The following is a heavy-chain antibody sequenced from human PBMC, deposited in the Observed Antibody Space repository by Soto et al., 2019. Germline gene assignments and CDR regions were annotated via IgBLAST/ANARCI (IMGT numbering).Heavy chain of an antibody. D-gene: IGHD6-19*01. CDR2: ISGSGGAT. Sequence: EVQLLESGGGLVQPGGSLRLSCVASGFTFSSYAMSWGRQAPGKGLVWVSAISGSGGATYYADSMKGRFTISRDNSKNTLYLQMKSLRAEDTAVYYCAKSAGWFYTLDYWGRGTLVTVSS. CDR1: GFTFSSYA. V-gene: IGHV3-23*01. J-gene: IGHJ4*02. CDR3: AKSAGWFYTLDY.